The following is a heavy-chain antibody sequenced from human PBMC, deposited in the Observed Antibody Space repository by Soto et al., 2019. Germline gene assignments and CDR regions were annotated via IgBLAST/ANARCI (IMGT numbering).Heavy chain of an antibody. CDR1: GFTFNTYW. CDR3: ARGGSDMDV. V-gene: IGHV3-7*01. Sequence: EGQLVESGGGLVQPGDSLRLSCAASGFTFNTYWMTWVRQAPGKGLEWVANIGLDGSEKPYVDSVKGRFTISRDNAKNSLYLQMNFLRAEDTAIYYCARGGSDMDVWGKGTTVTVSS. CDR2: IGLDGSEK. D-gene: IGHD3-10*01. J-gene: IGHJ6*03.